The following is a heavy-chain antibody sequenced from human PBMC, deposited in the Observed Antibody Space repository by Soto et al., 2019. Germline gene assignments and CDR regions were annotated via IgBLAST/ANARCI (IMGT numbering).Heavy chain of an antibody. CDR1: GFTFRTYA. Sequence: AGGSLRLSCAASGFTFRTYAMTWVRQTPGKGLKWVASISGGDGSTNYADSVKGRFTISRDNSRNTLYLQMNSLRAEDTAVYYCAKAPGVQTLHGMDVWGQGTTVTVSS. CDR3: AKAPGVQTLHGMDV. V-gene: IGHV3-23*01. J-gene: IGHJ6*02. CDR2: ISGGDGST. D-gene: IGHD1-1*01.